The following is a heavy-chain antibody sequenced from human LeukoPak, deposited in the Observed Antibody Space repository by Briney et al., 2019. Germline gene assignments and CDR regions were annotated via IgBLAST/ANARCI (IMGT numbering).Heavy chain of an antibody. CDR1: GFTVSSNY. CDR3: ARDASQQPFIYGMDV. J-gene: IGHJ6*04. CDR2: IYSDGRT. Sequence: GGSLRLSCAASGFTVSSNYMSWVRQAPGKGLEWVSVIYSDGRTYCADSVKGRFTISRDNFKNTLYLQMNGLRAEDTAVYYCARDASQQPFIYGMDVWGKGTTVTVSS. D-gene: IGHD6-13*01. V-gene: IGHV3-53*01.